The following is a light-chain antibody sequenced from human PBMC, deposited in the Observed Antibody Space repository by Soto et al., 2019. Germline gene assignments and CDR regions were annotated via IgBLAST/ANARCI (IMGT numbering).Light chain of an antibody. V-gene: IGLV2-14*01. CDR2: DVS. J-gene: IGLJ1*01. CDR3: SSYTTSSTYV. CDR1: SSDVGSYNY. Sequence: ALTQPASVSGSPGQSITISCTGTSSDVGSYNYVSWYQQHPGKAPKVMIYDVSNRPSGVSYRFSGSKSGNTASLTISGLQAEDEADYYCSSYTTSSTYVFGTGTKVTVL.